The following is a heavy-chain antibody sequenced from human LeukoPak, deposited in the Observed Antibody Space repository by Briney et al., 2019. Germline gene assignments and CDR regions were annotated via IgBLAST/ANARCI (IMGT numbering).Heavy chain of an antibody. V-gene: IGHV4-31*03. CDR3: ARVYVVVPAAIPHYAFDI. J-gene: IGHJ3*02. CDR2: IYYSGST. Sequence: SETLSLTCTVSGGSISSGGYYWSWIRQHPGKGLEWIGYIYYSGSTYYNPSLKSRVTISVDTSKNQFSLKLSFVTAADTAVYYCARVYVVVPAAIPHYAFDIWGQGTMVTVSS. D-gene: IGHD2-2*02. CDR1: GGSISSGGYY.